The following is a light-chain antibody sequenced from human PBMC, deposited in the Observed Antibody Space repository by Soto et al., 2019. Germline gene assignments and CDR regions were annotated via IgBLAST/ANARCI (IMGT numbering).Light chain of an antibody. J-gene: IGLJ1*01. CDR2: EVS. CDR3: SSYTRSSTL. V-gene: IGLV2-14*01. Sequence: QSVLTQPASVSGSPGQSITISCTGTSSDVGSYNYVSWYQQHPGKAPKLMIYEVSDRPSGISSRFSGSKSGNTASLTISGLKTEDEDHYYCSSYTRSSTLFGTRTKVTVL. CDR1: SSDVGSYNY.